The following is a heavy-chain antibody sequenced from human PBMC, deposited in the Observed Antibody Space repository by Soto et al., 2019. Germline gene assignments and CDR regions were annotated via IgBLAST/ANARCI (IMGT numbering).Heavy chain of an antibody. J-gene: IGHJ4*02. CDR1: GFSLSTSGMC. CDR3: ARYYDRMYYFDY. CDR2: IDWDDDK. D-gene: IGHD3-9*01. Sequence: GSGPTLVNPTQTLTLTCTFSGFSLSTSGMCVXWIRQPPGKALEWLALIDWDDDKYYSTSLKTRLTISKDTSKNQVVLTMTNMDPVDTATYYCARYYDRMYYFDYWGQGTLVTVSS. V-gene: IGHV2-70*01.